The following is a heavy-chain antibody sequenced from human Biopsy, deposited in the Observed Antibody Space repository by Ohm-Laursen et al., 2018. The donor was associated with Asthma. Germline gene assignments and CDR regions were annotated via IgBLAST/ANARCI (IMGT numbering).Heavy chain of an antibody. D-gene: IGHD2-21*02. CDR1: GVSISSDY. CDR2: IYYSGST. CDR3: ARGISRVTGLFDHFDS. Sequence: SETLSLTCTVSGVSISSDYWSWIRQPPGKGLEWIGHIYYSGSTNYQPSLKSRVTISVDTPKNQFSLKLRSVTAADAAMYYCARGISRVTGLFDHFDSWGQGTLVTVSS. J-gene: IGHJ4*02. V-gene: IGHV4-59*01.